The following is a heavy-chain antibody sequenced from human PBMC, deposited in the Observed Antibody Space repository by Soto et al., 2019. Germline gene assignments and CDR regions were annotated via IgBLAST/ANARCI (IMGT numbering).Heavy chain of an antibody. J-gene: IGHJ4*02. D-gene: IGHD6-13*01. CDR2: ISAYNGNT. Sequence: QVQLVQSGAEVKKPGASVKVSCKASGYTFTSYGISWVRQAPGQGLEWMGWISAYNGNTNYAQKLQGRVTMTTDTSTSTAYMKLRSLRSDDTAVYYCATNSHSSSWYSYGGGGDYWGQGTLVTVSS. V-gene: IGHV1-18*01. CDR1: GYTFTSYG. CDR3: ATNSHSSSWYSYGGGGDY.